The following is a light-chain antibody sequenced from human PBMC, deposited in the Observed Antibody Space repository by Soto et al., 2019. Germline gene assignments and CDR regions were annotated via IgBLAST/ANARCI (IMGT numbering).Light chain of an antibody. CDR3: QQFNIWPHMLS. CDR2: DAS. Sequence: IVVTQSPATLSVSPGERATLSCRASQGVGSNLAWYQQRPGQAPRLLIYDASTRATGIPDRFSGSGSGTEFTLPISSLQSEDFAVYYCQQFNIWPHMLSFGGGTKLEMK. V-gene: IGKV3-15*01. J-gene: IGKJ4*01. CDR1: QGVGSN.